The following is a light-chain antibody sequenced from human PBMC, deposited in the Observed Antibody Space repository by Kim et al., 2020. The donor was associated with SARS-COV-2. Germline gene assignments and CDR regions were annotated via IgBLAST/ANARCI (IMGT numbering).Light chain of an antibody. Sequence: SVGDRVTITCRASQSVSTWLAWDQQKPGKAPKVLIYDASSLHSGVPSRFSGSGSGTEFTLTISSLQPDDFATYYCQQYNTYATWTFGQGTKVDIK. V-gene: IGKV1-5*01. CDR2: DAS. CDR1: QSVSTW. CDR3: QQYNTYATWT. J-gene: IGKJ1*01.